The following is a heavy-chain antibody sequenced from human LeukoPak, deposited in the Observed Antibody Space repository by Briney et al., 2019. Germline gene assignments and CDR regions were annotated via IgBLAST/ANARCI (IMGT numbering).Heavy chain of an antibody. Sequence: GESLKISCKGSGYSFTSYWIGWVRQMPGKGLEWMGIIYPGDSDTRYSPSFQGQVTISADKSISTAYLQWSSLKASDTAMYYCARHRGLWYQPSQFDPWGQGTLVTVSS. J-gene: IGHJ5*02. CDR3: ARHRGLWYQPSQFDP. D-gene: IGHD2-2*01. CDR2: IYPGDSDT. V-gene: IGHV5-51*01. CDR1: GYSFTSYW.